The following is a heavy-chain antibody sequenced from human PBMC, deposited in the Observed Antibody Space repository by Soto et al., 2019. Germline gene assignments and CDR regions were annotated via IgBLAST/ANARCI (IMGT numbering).Heavy chain of an antibody. CDR3: AVVDSTGNWFAP. Sequence: SETLSLTCSVAGGSISSSDFYWGWLRQTPGKGLEFIGSMYYSGTTYYNPSLKSRVTISVDTSKNQFTLKLISVTAADTAVYYCAVVDSTGNWFAPWGEGALVTVSS. J-gene: IGHJ5*02. CDR2: MYYSGTT. D-gene: IGHD6-25*01. V-gene: IGHV4-39*01. CDR1: GGSISSSDFY.